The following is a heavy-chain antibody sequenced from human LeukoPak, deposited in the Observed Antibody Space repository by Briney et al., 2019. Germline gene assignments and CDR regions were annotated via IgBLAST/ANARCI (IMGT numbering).Heavy chain of an antibody. V-gene: IGHV3-73*01. J-gene: IGHJ3*02. CDR1: GFTFSGSA. CDR2: IRSKANSYAT. D-gene: IGHD4-23*01. Sequence: PGGSLRLSCAASGFTFSGSAMHWVRQASGKGLEWVGRIRSKANSYATAYAASVKGRFTISRDDSKNTAYLQMNSLKTEDTAVYYCTRTPGLRWYRSGVDAFHIWGQGTMVTVSS. CDR3: TRTPGLRWYRSGVDAFHI.